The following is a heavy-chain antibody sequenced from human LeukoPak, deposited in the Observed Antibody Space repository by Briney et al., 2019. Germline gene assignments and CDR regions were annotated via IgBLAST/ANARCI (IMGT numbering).Heavy chain of an antibody. V-gene: IGHV1-18*01. J-gene: IGHJ4*02. Sequence: ASVKVSCTASGYTFSSYGISWVRQAPGQGLEWMGWISAYNDNTNYAQKFQGRVTMTTDTSTSTAYMELRSLRSDDTAVYYCARASARWELRGVPFDYWGQGTLVTVSS. CDR3: ARASARWELRGVPFDY. CDR2: ISAYNDNT. CDR1: GYTFSSYG. D-gene: IGHD1-26*01.